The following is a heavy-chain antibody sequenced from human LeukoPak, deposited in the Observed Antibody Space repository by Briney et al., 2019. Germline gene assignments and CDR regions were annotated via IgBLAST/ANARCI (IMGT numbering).Heavy chain of an antibody. V-gene: IGHV3-48*03. CDR1: GFTFSSHE. J-gene: IGHJ4*02. CDR3: ARDLPYSSNWFSHGL. Sequence: GGSLSLSCAASGFTFSSHEMNWVRQAPGKGLEWVSYISSSGNTIYYADSVKGRFTISRDNAMNSLDLQMNNLRAEDTAIYYCARDLPYSSNWFSHGLWGRGNGVPVSS. CDR2: ISSSGNTI. D-gene: IGHD6-13*01.